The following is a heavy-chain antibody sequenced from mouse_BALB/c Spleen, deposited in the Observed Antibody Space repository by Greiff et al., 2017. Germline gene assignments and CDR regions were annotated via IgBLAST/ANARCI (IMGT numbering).Heavy chain of an antibody. V-gene: IGHV1-26*01. Sequence: EVQLQQSGPELVKPGASVKISCKASGYSFTGYYMHWVKQSHVKSLEWIGRINPYNGATSYNQNFKDKASLTVDKSSSTAYMELHSLTSEDSAVYYCASGLGSYAMDYWGQGTSVTVSS. J-gene: IGHJ4*01. CDR1: GYSFTGYY. CDR2: INPYNGAT. CDR3: ASGLGSYAMDY. D-gene: IGHD3-1*01.